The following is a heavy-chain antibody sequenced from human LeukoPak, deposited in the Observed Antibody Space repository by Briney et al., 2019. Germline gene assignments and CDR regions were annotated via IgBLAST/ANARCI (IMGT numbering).Heavy chain of an antibody. CDR3: AKDLSKQHLVGRGGGGNYYYMDV. V-gene: IGHV3-23*01. D-gene: IGHD6-13*01. CDR2: ISGSGGTT. CDR1: GFTFSSYA. Sequence: QPGGSLRLSCAASGFTFSSYAMSWVRQAPGKGLEWVSVISGSGGTTFYTDSVKGRFTISRDNSMNTLYLQMSSLRAEDTAVYYCAKDLSKQHLVGRGGGGNYYYMDVWGKGTTVTISS. J-gene: IGHJ6*03.